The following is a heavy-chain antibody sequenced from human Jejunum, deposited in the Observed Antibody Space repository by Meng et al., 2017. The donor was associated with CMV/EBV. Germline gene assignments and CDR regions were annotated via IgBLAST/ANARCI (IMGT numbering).Heavy chain of an antibody. V-gene: IGHV4-39*07. Sequence: TCTVSGGSTRSTSDFWNWIRQPTGKGMEWIGSINYRVGTFYTPSLESRVTISVDTSNNQFSLKLSSMTAADTAVYYCAREKSSAPHDWGQGTLVTVSS. CDR1: GGSTRSTSDF. CDR3: AREKSSAPHD. D-gene: IGHD6-6*01. CDR2: INYRVGT. J-gene: IGHJ4*02.